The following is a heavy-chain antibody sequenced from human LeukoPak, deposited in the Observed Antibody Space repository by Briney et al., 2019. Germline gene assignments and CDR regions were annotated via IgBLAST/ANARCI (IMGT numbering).Heavy chain of an antibody. CDR2: INPNSGGT. Sequence: ASVKVSCKASGYTFTDYYMHWVRQAPGQGPEWMGWINPNSGGTNYAQKFQGRVTMARDTSISTAYLELARLQSDDTAVYYCARDGEGYCGRGKCYPVWGQGTTVTVSS. D-gene: IGHD2-15*01. J-gene: IGHJ6*02. V-gene: IGHV1-2*02. CDR3: ARDGEGYCGRGKCYPV. CDR1: GYTFTDYY.